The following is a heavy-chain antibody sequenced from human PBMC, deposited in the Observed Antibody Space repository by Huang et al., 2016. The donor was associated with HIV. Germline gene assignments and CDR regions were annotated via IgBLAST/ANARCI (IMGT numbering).Heavy chain of an antibody. CDR2: IRNDGMKK. CDR1: GFFLSNYG. V-gene: IGHV3-33*04. J-gene: IGHJ4*02. Sequence: VQLIESGGGVVQPGKSLRLSCATSGFFLSNYGMHWVRQCAGKGVKGWAIIRNDGMKKNYADSVRGRFTGGRDNGNNTLFLQMRSLGVDDTAVYYCARGDYYDSSGYHPGYFDYWGQGILVTVSS. D-gene: IGHD3-22*01. CDR3: ARGDYYDSSGYHPGYFDY.